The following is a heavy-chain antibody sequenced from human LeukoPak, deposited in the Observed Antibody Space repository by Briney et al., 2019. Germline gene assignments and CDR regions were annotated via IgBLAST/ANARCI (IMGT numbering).Heavy chain of an antibody. J-gene: IGHJ6*03. CDR3: ARAPWQLPHYYYYYMDV. V-gene: IGHV4-39*07. CDR1: GGSISSSSYY. Sequence: SETLSLTCPVSGGSISSSSYYWGWIRQPPGKGLEWIGTIYYTARTDYNPSLKSRVTISMDKSKNQFSLKLSSVTAADTAVYYCARAPWQLPHYYYYYMDVWGKGTTVTISS. CDR2: IYYTART. D-gene: IGHD2-15*01.